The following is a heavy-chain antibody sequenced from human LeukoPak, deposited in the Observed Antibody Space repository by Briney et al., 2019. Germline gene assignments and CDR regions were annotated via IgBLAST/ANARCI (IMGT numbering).Heavy chain of an antibody. J-gene: IGHJ4*02. D-gene: IGHD3-3*01. V-gene: IGHV4-39*01. CDR2: IYYSGST. CDR3: ARQVSADVLRFLEWLFYYFDY. Sequence: SETLSLTCTVSGGSISSSSYYWGWIRQPPGKGLEWIGSIYYSGSTYYNPSLKSRATISVDTSKNQFSLKLSSVTAADTAVYYCARQVSADVLRFLEWLFYYFDYWGQGTLVTVSS. CDR1: GGSISSSSYY.